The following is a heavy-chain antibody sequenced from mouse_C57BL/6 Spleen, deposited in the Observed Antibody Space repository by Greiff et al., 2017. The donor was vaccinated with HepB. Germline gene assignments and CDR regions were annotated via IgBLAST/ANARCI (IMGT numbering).Heavy chain of an antibody. CDR3: ARLRNDYDDYAMDY. D-gene: IGHD2-4*01. CDR1: GYTFTSYW. CDR2: INPSSGYT. Sequence: QVHVKQSGAELAKPGASVKLSCKASGYTFTSYWMHWVKQRPGQGLEWIGYINPSSGYTKYNQKFKDKATLTADKSSSTAYMQLSSLTYEDSAVYYCARLRNDYDDYAMDYWGQGTSVTVSS. V-gene: IGHV1-7*01. J-gene: IGHJ4*01.